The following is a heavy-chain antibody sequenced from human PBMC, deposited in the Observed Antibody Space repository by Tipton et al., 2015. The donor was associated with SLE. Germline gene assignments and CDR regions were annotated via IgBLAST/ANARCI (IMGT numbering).Heavy chain of an antibody. V-gene: IGHV4-59*12. CDR1: GASISNYY. J-gene: IGHJ5*01. CDR2: IYYSGST. CDR3: ARETGTYYSTWFDS. Sequence: TLSLTCSVSGASISNYYWSWIRQPPGKGLEWIGYIYYSGSTNYNPPLRSRVSISVDVSRNQFSLTLNSVTAADTATYSCARETGTYYSTWFDSWGQGTLVTVSS. D-gene: IGHD1-26*01.